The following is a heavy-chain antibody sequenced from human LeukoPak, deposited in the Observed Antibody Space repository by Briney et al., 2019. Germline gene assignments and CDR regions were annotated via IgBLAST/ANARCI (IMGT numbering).Heavy chain of an antibody. V-gene: IGHV4-34*01. Sequence: SETLSLTCAVYGGSFSGYYWSWIRQPPGEGLEWIGEINHSGSTNYNPSLKSRVTISVDTSKNQFSLKLSSVTAADTAVYYCASRSRGYSYGYAWGQGTLVTVSS. J-gene: IGHJ4*02. D-gene: IGHD5-18*01. CDR1: GGSFSGYY. CDR3: ASRSRGYSYGYA. CDR2: INHSGST.